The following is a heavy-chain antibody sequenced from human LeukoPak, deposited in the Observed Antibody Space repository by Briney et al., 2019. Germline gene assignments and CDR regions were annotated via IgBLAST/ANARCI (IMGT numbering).Heavy chain of an antibody. Sequence: PGGSLRLSCSTSGFTFSNHFMHWVRQAPGKGLEYVSSIGPNGASTLYADSVKGRFTISRDNSKNTLDLQMTGLRAEDTAVYYCARERGRGRDSPWFDYWGQGTLVTVSS. D-gene: IGHD1-26*01. V-gene: IGHV3-64D*06. CDR1: GFTFSNHF. CDR3: ARERGRGRDSPWFDY. CDR2: IGPNGAST. J-gene: IGHJ4*02.